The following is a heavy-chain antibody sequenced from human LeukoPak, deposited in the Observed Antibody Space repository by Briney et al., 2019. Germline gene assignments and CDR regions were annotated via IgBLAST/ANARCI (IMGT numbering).Heavy chain of an antibody. CDR3: AGVDAAMPDAFDI. CDR2: ISSSSSTI. J-gene: IGHJ3*02. D-gene: IGHD5-18*01. V-gene: IGHV3-48*01. CDR1: GFTFSSYS. Sequence: GGSLRLSCAASGFTFSSYSMNWVRQAPGKGLEWVSYISSSSSTIYYADSVKGRFTISRDNAKNSLYLQMNSLRAEDTAVYYCAGVDAAMPDAFDIWGQGTTVTVSS.